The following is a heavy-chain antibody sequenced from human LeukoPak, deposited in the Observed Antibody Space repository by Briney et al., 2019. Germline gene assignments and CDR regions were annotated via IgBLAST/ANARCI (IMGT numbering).Heavy chain of an antibody. CDR2: ISAYNGNT. V-gene: IGHV1-18*01. D-gene: IGHD3-9*01. CDR1: GYTFTSYG. Sequence: ASVKVSCXAXGYTFTSYGISWVRQAPGQGLEWMGWISAYNGNTNYAQKLQGRVTMTTDTSTSTAYMELRSLRSDDTAVYYCARAILTFYYYYYMDVXGKGXXV. CDR3: ARAILTFYYYYYMDV. J-gene: IGHJ6*03.